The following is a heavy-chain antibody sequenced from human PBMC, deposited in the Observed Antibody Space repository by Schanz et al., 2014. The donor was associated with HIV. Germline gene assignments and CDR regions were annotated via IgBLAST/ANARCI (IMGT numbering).Heavy chain of an antibody. Sequence: QVQLVESGGGVVQPGRSLRLSCAASGFTFSSYGMHWVRQAPGKGLEWVAVISYDGSNKYYADSVKGRFTISRDNSKISPYLQWNILRVEDTAVYYCASPLLYDSLDVWGQGTTVTVSS. V-gene: IGHV3-30*03. CDR3: ASPLLYDSLDV. D-gene: IGHD3-22*01. J-gene: IGHJ6*02. CDR2: ISYDGSNK. CDR1: GFTFSSYG.